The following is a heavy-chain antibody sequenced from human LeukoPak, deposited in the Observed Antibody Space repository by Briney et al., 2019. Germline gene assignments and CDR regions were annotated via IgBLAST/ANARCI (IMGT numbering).Heavy chain of an antibody. CDR2: IKEDGTEK. CDR3: ARPHNNWRWYFDL. Sequence: GGSLRLSCAASGFTFSSSWMNWVRQSPGKGLEWVANIKEDGTEKYYVDSVKGRFTIFRDNAKNSLYLQMNSLRAEDTAVYYCARPHNNWRWYFDLWGRGTLVTVSS. D-gene: IGHD3-3*01. V-gene: IGHV3-7*03. CDR1: GFTFSSSW. J-gene: IGHJ2*01.